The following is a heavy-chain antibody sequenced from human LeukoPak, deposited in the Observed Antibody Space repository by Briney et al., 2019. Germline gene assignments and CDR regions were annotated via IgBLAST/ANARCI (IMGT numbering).Heavy chain of an antibody. CDR1: GGSISSYY. V-gene: IGHV4-59*08. Sequence: PSETLSLTCTVSGGSISSYYWSWIRQPPGKGLEWIAYTHYSGHTDYNPSLKSRLTISVDTTKNQFSLKLTSMTAADTAVYYCARQRGSVGAFEVWGQGTIVTVSS. CDR3: ARQRGSVGAFEV. CDR2: THYSGHT. J-gene: IGHJ3*01. D-gene: IGHD3-10*01.